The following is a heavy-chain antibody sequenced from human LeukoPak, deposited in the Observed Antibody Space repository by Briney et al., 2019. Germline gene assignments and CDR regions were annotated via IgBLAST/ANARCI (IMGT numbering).Heavy chain of an antibody. V-gene: IGHV3-23*01. Sequence: GGTLRLSCAASGFTFSSYGMSWVRQAPGKGLEWVSAISGSGGSTYYADSVKGRFTISRDNSKNTLYLQMNSLRAEDTAVYYCAKLSRYFDSGYFDYWGQGTLVTVSS. CDR3: AKLSRYFDSGYFDY. CDR1: GFTFSSYG. CDR2: ISGSGGST. J-gene: IGHJ4*02. D-gene: IGHD3-9*01.